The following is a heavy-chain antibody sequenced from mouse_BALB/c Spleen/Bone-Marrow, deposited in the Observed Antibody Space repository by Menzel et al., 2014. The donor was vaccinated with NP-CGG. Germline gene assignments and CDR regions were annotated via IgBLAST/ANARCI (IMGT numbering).Heavy chain of an antibody. Sequence: EVMLVESGGDLVKPGGSLKLSCAASGFTFSDYYMYWVRQIPEKRLEWVATISDGGSYTYYPDSVKGRFTISRDNAKNNLYLHMSSLKSEDTAMYYCARDGDYKYAWFAYWGQGTLVTVSA. CDR3: ARDGDYKYAWFAY. D-gene: IGHD2-14*01. CDR2: ISDGGSYT. V-gene: IGHV5-4*02. CDR1: GFTFSDYY. J-gene: IGHJ3*01.